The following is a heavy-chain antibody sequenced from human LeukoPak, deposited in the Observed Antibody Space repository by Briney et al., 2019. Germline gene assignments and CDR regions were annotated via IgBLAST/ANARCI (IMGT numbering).Heavy chain of an antibody. J-gene: IGHJ6*03. CDR3: AKGLRTGVGPYMGYHYYMDV. CDR1: GFTFNSYA. D-gene: IGHD3-16*01. CDR2: ISGSGGST. V-gene: IGHV3-23*01. Sequence: GGSLRLSCAASGFTFNSYAMTWVRQAPGKGLEWVSAISGSGGSTYYADSVKGWFTISRDNSKSTLYLQMNSLRDEDTGVYYCAKGLRTGVGPYMGYHYYMDVWGKGATVTVSS.